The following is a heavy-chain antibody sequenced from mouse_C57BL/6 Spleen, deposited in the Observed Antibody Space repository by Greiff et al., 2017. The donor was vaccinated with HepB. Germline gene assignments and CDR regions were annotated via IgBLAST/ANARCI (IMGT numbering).Heavy chain of an antibody. CDR2: IYPGGGYT. CDR3: ARYWDGDYYAMDY. CDR1: GYTFTNYW. V-gene: IGHV1-63*01. Sequence: VKLQQSGAELVRPGTSVKMSCKASGYTFTNYWIGWAKQRPGHGLEWIGDIYPGGGYTNYNEKFKGKATLTADKSSSTAYMQFSSLTSEDSAIYYCARYWDGDYYAMDYWGQGTSVTVSS. J-gene: IGHJ4*01. D-gene: IGHD4-1*01.